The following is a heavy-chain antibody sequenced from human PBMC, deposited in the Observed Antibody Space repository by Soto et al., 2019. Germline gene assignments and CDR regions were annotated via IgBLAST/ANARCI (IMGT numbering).Heavy chain of an antibody. V-gene: IGHV1-69*13. D-gene: IGHD5-18*01. Sequence: SVKVSCKASGGTFSSYAISWVRQAPGQGLEWMGGITPIFGTANYAQKFQGRVTITADESTSTAYMELSSLRSEDTAVYYCAGKDVDTAMVSSDAFDIWGQGTMVTVSS. CDR3: AGKDVDTAMVSSDAFDI. CDR1: GGTFSSYA. J-gene: IGHJ3*02. CDR2: ITPIFGTA.